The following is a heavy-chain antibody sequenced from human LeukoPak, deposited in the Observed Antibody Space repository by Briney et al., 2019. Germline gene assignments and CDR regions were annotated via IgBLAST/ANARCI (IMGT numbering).Heavy chain of an antibody. CDR3: ARGNILSGYCFNF. CDR2: IHYTGGT. Sequence: SETLSLTCAVYGGSISGYYWSWIRQPPGKGLEWVGEIHYTGGTSYNPSLKSRATISIDTSKNQLSLKLSSVTAADTAVYYCARGNILSGYCFNFWGQGALVTVSS. J-gene: IGHJ4*02. CDR1: GGSISGYY. V-gene: IGHV4-34*01. D-gene: IGHD3-9*01.